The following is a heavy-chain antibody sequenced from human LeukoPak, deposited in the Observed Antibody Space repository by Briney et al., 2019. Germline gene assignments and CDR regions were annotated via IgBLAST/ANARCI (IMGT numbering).Heavy chain of an antibody. CDR3: ARDPDPFSRLSIFDV. Sequence: SQTLSLTCAVSGNSFSSNSDAWNWISQSPSRGLEWLVRTYYRSTWYNDYAVSVKSRITINPDTSKNQFSLQLNSLTPEDTAVYYCARDPDPFSRLSIFDVWGQGTMVTVSS. D-gene: IGHD3-16*02. CDR2: TYYRSTWYN. CDR1: GNSFSSNSDA. V-gene: IGHV6-1*01. J-gene: IGHJ3*01.